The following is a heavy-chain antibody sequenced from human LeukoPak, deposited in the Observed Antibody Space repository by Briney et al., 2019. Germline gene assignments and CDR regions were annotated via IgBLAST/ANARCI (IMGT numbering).Heavy chain of an antibody. D-gene: IGHD6-19*01. J-gene: IGHJ3*02. V-gene: IGHV1-18*01. Sequence: GASVKVSCKASGYTFTSYGISWVRQAPGQGLEWMGWISAYNGNTNYAQKLQGRVTMTTDTSTSTAYMELRSLRSDDTAMYYCASFGAVAGTQRRQPSYAFDIWGQGTMVTVSS. CDR3: ASFGAVAGTQRRQPSYAFDI. CDR1: GYTFTSYG. CDR2: ISAYNGNT.